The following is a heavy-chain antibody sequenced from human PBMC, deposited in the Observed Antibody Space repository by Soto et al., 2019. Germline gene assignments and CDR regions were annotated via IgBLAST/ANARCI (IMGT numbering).Heavy chain of an antibody. CDR3: AKSRKPRGEPRNWFDP. J-gene: IGHJ5*02. Sequence: PGGSLRLSCAASGFTFSSYGMHWVRQAPGKGLEWVAVISYDGSNKYYADSVKGRFTISRDNSKNTLYLQMNSLRAEDTAVYYCAKSRKPRGEPRNWFDPWGQGTLVTVS. V-gene: IGHV3-30*18. D-gene: IGHD2-2*01. CDR2: ISYDGSNK. CDR1: GFTFSSYG.